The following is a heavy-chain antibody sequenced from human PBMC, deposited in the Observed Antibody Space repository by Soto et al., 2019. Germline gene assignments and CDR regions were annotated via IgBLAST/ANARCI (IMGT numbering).Heavy chain of an antibody. D-gene: IGHD3-9*01. CDR1: GGSISSSSYY. J-gene: IGHJ5*02. V-gene: IGHV4-39*01. CDR3: ARNGPARRDALRYFDRLMQSGWFAP. CDR2: IYYSGST. Sequence: QLQLQESGPGLVKPSETLSLTCTVSGGSISSSSYYWGWIRQPPGKGLEWIGSIYYSGSTYYNPSLNNRFTISANTSTNRFCLKLTSVTAADTAVYYCARNGPARRDALRYFDRLMQSGWFAPWGQGTLVTVSS.